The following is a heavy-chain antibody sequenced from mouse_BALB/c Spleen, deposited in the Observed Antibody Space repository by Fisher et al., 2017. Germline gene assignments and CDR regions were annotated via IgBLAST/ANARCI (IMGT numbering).Heavy chain of an antibody. Sequence: KFKGKATLTVDKSSSTAYMELLSLTSEDSAVYYCARILYDYNAMDYWGQGTSVTVSS. CDR3: ARILYDYNAMDY. D-gene: IGHD2-3*01. J-gene: IGHJ4*01. V-gene: IGHV1-26*01.